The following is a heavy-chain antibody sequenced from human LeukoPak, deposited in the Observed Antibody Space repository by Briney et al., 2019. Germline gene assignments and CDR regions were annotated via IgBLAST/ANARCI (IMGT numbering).Heavy chain of an antibody. V-gene: IGHV3-30*04. CDR2: ISYDGSNK. J-gene: IGHJ4*02. CDR1: GFTFSSYA. CDR3: AREVAAGYYFDY. D-gene: IGHD6-19*01. Sequence: PGGSLRLSCAASGFTFSSYAMHWVRQAPGKGLEWVAVISYDGSNKYYADSVKGRFTISRDNSKNTLYLQMNSLRAEDTAVYYCAREVAAGYYFDYWGRGTLVTVSS.